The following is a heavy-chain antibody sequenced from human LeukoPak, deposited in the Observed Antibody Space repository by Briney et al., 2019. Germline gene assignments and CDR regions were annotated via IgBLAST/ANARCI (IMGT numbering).Heavy chain of an antibody. CDR2: MNPNTGNT. CDR3: VRDGEGAGISVNYWFDP. D-gene: IGHD6-13*01. CDR1: GFTFTSYD. Sequence: GASVKVSCKASGFTFTSYDINWVRQASGQGFEWMGWMNPNTGNTGYAQKFQGRVTMTRDTSTSTAYMELRGLRSEDTAVYYCVRDGEGAGISVNYWFDPWGQGTQVTVSS. V-gene: IGHV1-8*01. J-gene: IGHJ5*02.